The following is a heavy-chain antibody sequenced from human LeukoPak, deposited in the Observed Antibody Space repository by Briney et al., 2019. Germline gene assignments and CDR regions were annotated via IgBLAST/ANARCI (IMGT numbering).Heavy chain of an antibody. J-gene: IGHJ4*02. Sequence: ASVKVSCKASGYTFTSYGISWARQAPGQGLEWMGWISAYNGNTNYAQKLQGRVTMTTDTSTSTAYMELRSLRSDDTAVYYCASSYCSGGSCPGDVDYWGQGTLVTVSS. CDR2: ISAYNGNT. V-gene: IGHV1-18*01. CDR3: ASSYCSGGSCPGDVDY. CDR1: GYTFTSYG. D-gene: IGHD2-15*01.